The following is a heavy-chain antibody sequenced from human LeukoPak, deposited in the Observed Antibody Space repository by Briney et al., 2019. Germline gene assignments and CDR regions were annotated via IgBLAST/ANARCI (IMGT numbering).Heavy chain of an antibody. J-gene: IGHJ4*02. CDR2: ISWNSGSI. V-gene: IGHV3-9*01. D-gene: IGHD3-3*01. CDR1: GFTFDDYA. CDR3: ARGLDFWSGSYDY. Sequence: PGRSLRLSCAASGFTFDDYAMHWVRQAPGKGLEWVSGISWNSGSIGYADSVKGRFTISRDNAKNSLYLQMNSLRAEDTAVYYCARGLDFWSGSYDYWGQGTLVTVSS.